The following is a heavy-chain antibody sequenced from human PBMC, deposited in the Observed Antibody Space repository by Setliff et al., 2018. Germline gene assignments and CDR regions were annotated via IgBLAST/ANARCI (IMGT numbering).Heavy chain of an antibody. CDR3: ARDPHFDS. Sequence: LKISCAASGFTFSTYWMSWVRQAPGKGLEWVANIKQDGSEKYYVDSVKGRFSISRDNAKNSLYLQMNSLRAEDTAVYYCARDPHFDSWGQGTLVTVSS. CDR1: GFTFSTYW. J-gene: IGHJ4*02. V-gene: IGHV3-7*01. CDR2: IKQDGSEK.